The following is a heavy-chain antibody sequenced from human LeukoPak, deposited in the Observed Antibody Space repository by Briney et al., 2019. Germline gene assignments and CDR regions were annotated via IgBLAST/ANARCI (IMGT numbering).Heavy chain of an antibody. J-gene: IGHJ3*02. CDR1: GGSIRSSNW. CDR3: ARPTGRGGYPTDPFDI. D-gene: IGHD6-25*01. CDR2: IYHSGGTT. Sequence: SETLSLTCAASGGSIRSSNWWSWVRQPPGKGLEWIGEIYHSGGTTNYNPSLKGRVTISVDKSKNQFSLQLSSVTAADTALYYCARPTGRGGYPTDPFDIWGQGTMVTVSS. V-gene: IGHV4-4*02.